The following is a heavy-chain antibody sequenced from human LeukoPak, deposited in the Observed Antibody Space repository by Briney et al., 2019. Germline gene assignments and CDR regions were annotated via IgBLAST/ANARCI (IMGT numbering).Heavy chain of an antibody. CDR2: MNPNSGNT. J-gene: IGHJ5*02. V-gene: IGHV1-8*01. CDR3: AREGDFRWFDP. CDR1: GYTFTSYD. Sequence: ASVTVSCKASGYTFTSYDINWVRQAPGQGLEWMGWMNPNSGNTGYAQKFQGRVTMTRNTSISTAYMELSSLRSEDTAVYYCAREGDFRWFDPWGQGTLVTVSS.